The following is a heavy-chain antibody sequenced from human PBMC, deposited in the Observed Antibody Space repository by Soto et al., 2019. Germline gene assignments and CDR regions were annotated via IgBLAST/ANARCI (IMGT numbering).Heavy chain of an antibody. D-gene: IGHD3-10*01. CDR2: IYSTGTT. J-gene: IGHJ4*02. CDR1: GFTVGNNY. CDR3: AKDGRGSGSHYNSFGY. V-gene: IGHV3-53*01. Sequence: GGSLRLSXAASGFTVGNNYMSWVRQAPGKGLEWVSLIYSTGTTKYADSVKGRFTVSRDNAKNTLYLQMNSLRAEDTAVYYCAKDGRGSGSHYNSFGYWGQGTLVTVSS.